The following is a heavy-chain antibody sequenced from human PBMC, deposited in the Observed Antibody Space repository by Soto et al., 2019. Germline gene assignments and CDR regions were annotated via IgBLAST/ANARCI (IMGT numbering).Heavy chain of an antibody. Sequence: GGSLRLSCAASGFTFSSYWMHWVRQAPGKGLVWVSRINSDGSSTSYADSVKGRFTISRDNAKNTLYLQMNSLRAEDTAVYYCARDRIDFWSGYYTGIDWFDPWGQGTLVTVSS. CDR1: GFTFSSYW. D-gene: IGHD3-3*01. CDR3: ARDRIDFWSGYYTGIDWFDP. J-gene: IGHJ5*02. V-gene: IGHV3-74*01. CDR2: INSDGSST.